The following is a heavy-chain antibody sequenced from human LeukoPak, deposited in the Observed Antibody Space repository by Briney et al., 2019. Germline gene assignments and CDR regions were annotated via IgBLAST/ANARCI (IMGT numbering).Heavy chain of an antibody. J-gene: IGHJ4*02. CDR1: GGSFSGYY. V-gene: IGHV4-34*01. CDR2: INHSGST. Sequence: ASETLSLTCAVYGGSFSGYYWSWIRQPPGEGLEWIGEINHSGSTNYNPSLKSRVTISVDTSKNQFSLKLSSVTAADTAVYYCARSIIGAEAGTPFFDYWGQGTLVTVSS. CDR3: ARSIIGAEAGTPFFDY. D-gene: IGHD6-13*01.